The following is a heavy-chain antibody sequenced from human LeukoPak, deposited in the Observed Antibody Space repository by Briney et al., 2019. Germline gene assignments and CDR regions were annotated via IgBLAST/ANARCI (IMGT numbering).Heavy chain of an antibody. J-gene: IGHJ4*02. CDR3: ARAYNSARYFDY. CDR2: INHSGST. D-gene: IGHD6-25*01. CDR1: GGSINSYY. Sequence: PSETLSLTCTVSGGSINSYYWSWIRQPPGKGLERIGEINHSGSTNYNPSLKSRVTISVDTSKNQLSLKLSSVTAADTAVYYCARAYNSARYFDYWGQGTLVTVSS. V-gene: IGHV4-34*01.